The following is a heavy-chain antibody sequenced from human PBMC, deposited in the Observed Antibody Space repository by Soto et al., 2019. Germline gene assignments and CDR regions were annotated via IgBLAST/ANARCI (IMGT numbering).Heavy chain of an antibody. J-gene: IGHJ6*02. D-gene: IGHD6-13*01. CDR1: GYTFTGYY. CDR3: ARDQGLAAAGYYYYYGMDV. Sequence: ASVKVSCKASGYTFTGYYMHWVRQAPGQGLEWMGWINPNSGGTNYAQKFQGWVTMTRDTSISTAYMELSRLRSDDTAVYYCARDQGLAAAGYYYYYGMDVWGQGTTVTV. CDR2: INPNSGGT. V-gene: IGHV1-2*04.